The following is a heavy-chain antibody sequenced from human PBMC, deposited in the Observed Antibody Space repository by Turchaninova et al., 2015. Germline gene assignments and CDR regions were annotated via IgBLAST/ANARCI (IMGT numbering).Heavy chain of an antibody. Sequence: GSRRLTGASDGVTLAIVGMSGWREARVKGLVWVDSIKSKNDGGTTEYAAPVKDRFTSSREDSKNTLYLQMNSLKTEDTAVYYCTTLDNSWGQGTLVTVSS. CDR3: TTLDNS. V-gene: IGHV3-15*01. CDR1: GVTLAIVG. J-gene: IGHJ4*02. CDR2: IKSKNDGGTT.